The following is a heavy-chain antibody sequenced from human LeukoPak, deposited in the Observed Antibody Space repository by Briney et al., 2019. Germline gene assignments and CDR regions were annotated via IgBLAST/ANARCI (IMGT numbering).Heavy chain of an antibody. CDR1: GGSISSSNW. D-gene: IGHD1-26*01. V-gene: IGHV4-4*02. CDR3: ASRYSGSYYSPYYFDY. CDR2: INHSGST. Sequence: SGTLSLTCAVSGGSISSSNWWSWVRQPPGKGLEWIGEINHSGSTNYNPSLKSRVTISVDTSKNQFSLKLSSVTAADTAVYYCASRYSGSYYSPYYFDYWGQGTLVTVSS. J-gene: IGHJ4*02.